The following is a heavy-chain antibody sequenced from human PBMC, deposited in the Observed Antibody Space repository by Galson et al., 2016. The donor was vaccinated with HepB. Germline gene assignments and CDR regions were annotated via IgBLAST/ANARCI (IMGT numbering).Heavy chain of an antibody. CDR1: GYSVTDFS. CDR2: FDPKAEET. V-gene: IGHV1-24*01. D-gene: IGHD1-1*01. Sequence: SVKVSCKVSGYSVTDFSMHWVRQAPGKGLEWMGGFDPKAEETIFAQKFQGRVTVTEDTSTDTAYMELTSLRSEDTAVYYCASEVIQTQRHRYIDIWGQGTLVIVSS. J-gene: IGHJ4*01. CDR3: ASEVIQTQRHRYIDI.